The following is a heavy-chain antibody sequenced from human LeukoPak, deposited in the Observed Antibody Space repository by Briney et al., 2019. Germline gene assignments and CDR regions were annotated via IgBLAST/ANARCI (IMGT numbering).Heavy chain of an antibody. D-gene: IGHD3-9*01. CDR2: IYYSGST. Sequence: SETLSLTCTVSGGSISSYYWSWIRQPPGKGLEWIGYIYYSGSTNYNPSLNSRVTISLDTSKNQFSLKLSSVTAADTAVYYCARRQEGFDPRXYYYYYMDVWGKGTTVTVSS. CDR3: ARRQEGFDPRXYYYYYMDV. V-gene: IGHV4-59*01. CDR1: GGSISSYY. J-gene: IGHJ6*03.